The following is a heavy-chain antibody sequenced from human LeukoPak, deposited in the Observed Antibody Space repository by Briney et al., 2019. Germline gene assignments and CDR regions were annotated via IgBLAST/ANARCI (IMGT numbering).Heavy chain of an antibody. V-gene: IGHV1-18*01. CDR3: ARTIVVVPAASLGY. CDR2: ISAYNGNT. Sequence: ASVKVSCKASGYTFTSYGISWVRQAPGQGLEWMGWISAYNGNTNYAQKLQGRVTMTTDTSTSTAYMELRSLRSDDTAVYYCARTIVVVPAASLGYWGQGTLVTVPS. CDR1: GYTFTSYG. J-gene: IGHJ4*02. D-gene: IGHD2-2*01.